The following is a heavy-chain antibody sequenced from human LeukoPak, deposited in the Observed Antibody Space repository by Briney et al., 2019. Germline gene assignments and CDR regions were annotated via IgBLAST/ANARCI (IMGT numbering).Heavy chain of an antibody. CDR3: ARGYSSSLFDY. V-gene: IGHV3-53*01. CDR1: GFTVSSNY. D-gene: IGHD6-13*01. Sequence: GSLRLSCAASGFTVSSNYMSWVRQAPGKGLEWVSVIYSGGSTYYADSVKGRFTISRDNSKNTLYLQMNSLRAEDTAVYYCARGYSSSLFDYWGQGTLVTVSS. CDR2: IYSGGST. J-gene: IGHJ4*02.